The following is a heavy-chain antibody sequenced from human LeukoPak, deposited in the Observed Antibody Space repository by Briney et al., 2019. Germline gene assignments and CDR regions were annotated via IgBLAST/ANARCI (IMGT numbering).Heavy chain of an antibody. Sequence: GGSLRLSCAASGFTFNSYVMSWVRQAPGKGLGWVSGISGPGRTTYYADSVKGRFTISRDNAKNSLFLQMNSLRAEDTAVYYCARGSSSWYYFDYWGQGTLVTVSS. CDR3: ARGSSSWYYFDY. CDR1: GFTFNSYV. J-gene: IGHJ4*02. D-gene: IGHD6-13*01. CDR2: ISGPGRTT. V-gene: IGHV3-23*01.